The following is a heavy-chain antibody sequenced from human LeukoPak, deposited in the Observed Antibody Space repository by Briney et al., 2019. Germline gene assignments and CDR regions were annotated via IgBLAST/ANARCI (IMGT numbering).Heavy chain of an antibody. V-gene: IGHV1-69*05. CDR1: GGTFSSYA. Sequence: ASVKVSRKASGGTFSSYAISWVRQAPGQGLEWMGGIIPIFGTANYAQKFQGRVTITTDESTSTAYMELSSLRSEDTAVYYCASVGCSGGSCYNRFDYWGQGTLVTVSS. D-gene: IGHD2-15*01. CDR2: IIPIFGTA. CDR3: ASVGCSGGSCYNRFDY. J-gene: IGHJ4*02.